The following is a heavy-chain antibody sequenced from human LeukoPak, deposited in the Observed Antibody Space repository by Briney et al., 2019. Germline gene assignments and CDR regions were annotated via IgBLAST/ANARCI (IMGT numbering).Heavy chain of an antibody. D-gene: IGHD4-17*01. J-gene: IGHJ5*02. V-gene: IGHV3-33*01. Sequence: GGSLRLSCAASGFAFSSFGMHWVRQAPGKGLEGVAVIWYDGTSKYYADSVKGRFNISRDNSKNTLYLQMNSLRAEDTAVYYCARATVTRWFDPWGQGTLVTVSS. CDR1: GFAFSSFG. CDR3: ARATVTRWFDP. CDR2: IWYDGTSK.